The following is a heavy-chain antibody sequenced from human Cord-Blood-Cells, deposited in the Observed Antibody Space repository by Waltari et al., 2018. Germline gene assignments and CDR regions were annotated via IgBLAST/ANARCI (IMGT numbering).Heavy chain of an antibody. D-gene: IGHD3-10*01. CDR2: IYYSGST. V-gene: IGHV4-61*01. Sequence: VQLQDSGPGLVKPSETRSLTCTVSGDSASSGSAYWSWIRQPPGKGLEWIGYIYYSGSTNYNPALKSRVTISVDTSKNQFSLKLSSVTAADTAVYYCARDSGDYYGSGSYYMDVWGKGTTVTVSS. CDR1: GDSASSGSAY. J-gene: IGHJ6*03. CDR3: ARDSGDYYGSGSYYMDV.